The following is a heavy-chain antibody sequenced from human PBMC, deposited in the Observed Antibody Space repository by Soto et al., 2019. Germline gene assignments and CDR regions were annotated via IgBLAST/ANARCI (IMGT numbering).Heavy chain of an antibody. CDR1: GFTFSSYS. V-gene: IGHV3-21*01. D-gene: IGHD3-9*01. CDR2: ISSSSSYI. CDR3: ASSYDILSGYSALDAFDI. Sequence: PEGSLRLSCAASGFTFSSYSMNWVRQAPGKGLEWVSSISSSSSYIYYADSVKGRFTISRDNAKNSLYLQMNSLRAEDTAVYYCASSYDILSGYSALDAFDIWGQGTMVTVSS. J-gene: IGHJ3*02.